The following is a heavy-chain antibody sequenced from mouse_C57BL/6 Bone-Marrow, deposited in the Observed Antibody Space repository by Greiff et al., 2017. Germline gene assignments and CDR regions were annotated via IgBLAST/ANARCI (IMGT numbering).Heavy chain of an antibody. D-gene: IGHD2-4*01. CDR2: INSDGGST. V-gene: IGHV5-2*01. CDR3: ARLAIYEDYDWGYAMDY. Sequence: EVQLMESGGGLVQPGESLKLSCESTEYEFPSHDMSWVRKTPEKRLELVAAINSDGGSTYYPDTMERRFIISRDNTKKTLYLQMRSLTSEDTALYYCARLAIYEDYDWGYAMDYWGQGTSVTVSS. J-gene: IGHJ4*01. CDR1: EYEFPSHD.